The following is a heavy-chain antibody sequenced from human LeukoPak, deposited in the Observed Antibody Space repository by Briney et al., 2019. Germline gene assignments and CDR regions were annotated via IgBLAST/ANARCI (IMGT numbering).Heavy chain of an antibody. J-gene: IGHJ4*02. CDR3: AKEKQQLVPNYFDY. CDR2: ISYDGSNK. D-gene: IGHD6-13*01. Sequence: GGSLRLSCAASGFTFSSYGMHWVRQAPGKGLGWVAVISYDGSNKYYADSVKGRFTISRDNSKNTLYLQMNSLRAEDTAVYYCAKEKQQLVPNYFDYWGQGTLVTVSS. V-gene: IGHV3-30*18. CDR1: GFTFSSYG.